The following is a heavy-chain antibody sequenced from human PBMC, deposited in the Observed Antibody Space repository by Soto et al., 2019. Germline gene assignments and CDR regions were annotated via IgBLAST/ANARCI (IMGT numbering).Heavy chain of an antibody. Sequence: SVKVSCKASGGTFSIYTISWVRQAPGQGLEWMRRIIPILGIANYAQKFQGRVTITADKSTSTAYMELSSLRSEDTAVYYCAREDDSSGYLDYWGQGTLVTVSS. D-gene: IGHD3-22*01. J-gene: IGHJ4*02. CDR3: AREDDSSGYLDY. V-gene: IGHV1-69*04. CDR1: GGTFSIYT. CDR2: IIPILGIA.